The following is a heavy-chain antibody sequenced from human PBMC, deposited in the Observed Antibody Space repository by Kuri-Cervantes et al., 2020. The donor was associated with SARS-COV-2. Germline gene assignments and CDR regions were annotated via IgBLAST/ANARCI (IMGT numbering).Heavy chain of an antibody. CDR1: GGSFSGYY. J-gene: IGHJ4*02. CDR3: ARGGYSSGWYQRTNFDY. D-gene: IGHD6-19*01. V-gene: IGHV4-34*01. Sequence: GSLRLSCAVYGGSFSGYYWSWIRQPPGKGLEWIGEINLSGSTNYNPSLKSRVTISVDTSKNQFSLKLSSVTAAETAVYYCARGGYSSGWYQRTNFDYWGQGTLVTVSS. CDR2: INLSGST.